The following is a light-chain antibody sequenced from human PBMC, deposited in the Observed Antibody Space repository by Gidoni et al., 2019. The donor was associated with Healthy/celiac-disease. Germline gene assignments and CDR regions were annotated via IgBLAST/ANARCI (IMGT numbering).Light chain of an antibody. V-gene: IGLV2-14*01. Sequence: QSALTQPASVSGSPGPSLTTSCPGTSSDAGGYTYVSWYQQHPGKAPKLMIYEVSNLPQGVSNRCSGSKSGNTASRTISGLQAEEEADYYCSSYTSSSTRVFGGGTKLTVL. CDR2: EVS. CDR1: SSDAGGYTY. J-gene: IGLJ2*01. CDR3: SSYTSSSTRV.